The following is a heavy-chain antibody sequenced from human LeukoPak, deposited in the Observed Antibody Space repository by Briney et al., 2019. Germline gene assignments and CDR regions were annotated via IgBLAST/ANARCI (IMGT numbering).Heavy chain of an antibody. D-gene: IGHD3-3*01. CDR3: SRSSSRNFGVVIKSYYYYMDV. V-gene: IGHV3-73*01. Sequence: GGTLRLSCAASGLTFTNFGMSWVRQASGKGLEWVGRIRSKADYAASVKGKFTISRDDSKNTAYLQMNSLKTEDTAVYYCSRSSSRNFGVVIKSYYYYMDVWGKGTTVTVSS. CDR1: GLTFTNFG. CDR2: IRSKAD. J-gene: IGHJ6*03.